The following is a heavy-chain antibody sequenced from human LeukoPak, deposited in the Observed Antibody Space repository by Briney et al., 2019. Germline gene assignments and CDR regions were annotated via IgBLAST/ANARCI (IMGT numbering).Heavy chain of an antibody. D-gene: IGHD3-22*01. J-gene: IGHJ4*02. V-gene: IGHV4-59*08. Sequence: SETLSLTCTVSGGSISSYYWSWIRQPPGKGLEWIGYIYHSGSTNYNPSLKSRVTISVDTSKNQFSLKLSSVTAADTAVYYCASQDYYDSSGYYLRYWGQGTLVTVSS. CDR2: IYHSGST. CDR1: GGSISSYY. CDR3: ASQDYYDSSGYYLRY.